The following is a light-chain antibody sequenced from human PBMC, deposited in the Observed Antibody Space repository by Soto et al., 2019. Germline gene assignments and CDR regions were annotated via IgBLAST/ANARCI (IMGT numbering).Light chain of an antibody. J-gene: IGKJ1*01. CDR3: QQYSHSPPT. V-gene: IGKV3-20*01. CDR1: QSVSSSY. Sequence: EIVLTQSPGTLSLSPGEGATLSCRASQSVSSSYLAWYQEKPGQAPRLLIYGASSRANGIPDRFSGSGSGTDFTLTITRLDPEDFALYYCQQYSHSPPTFGQGTNVAIK. CDR2: GAS.